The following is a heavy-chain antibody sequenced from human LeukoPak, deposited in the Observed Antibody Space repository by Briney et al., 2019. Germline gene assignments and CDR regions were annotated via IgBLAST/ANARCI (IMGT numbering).Heavy chain of an antibody. D-gene: IGHD1-26*01. CDR2: ISSNGGST. Sequence: GGSLRLSCAASGFTFSSYAMHWVRQAPGEGLEYVSAISSNGGSTYYANSVKGRFTISRDNSKNTLYLQMGSLRAEDMAVYYCARGEQGATPTNFDYWGQGILVTVSS. CDR1: GFTFSSYA. V-gene: IGHV3-64*01. J-gene: IGHJ4*02. CDR3: ARGEQGATPTNFDY.